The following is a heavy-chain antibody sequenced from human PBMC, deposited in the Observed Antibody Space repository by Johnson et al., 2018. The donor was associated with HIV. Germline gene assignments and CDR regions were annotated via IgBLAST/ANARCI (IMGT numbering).Heavy chain of an antibody. V-gene: IGHV3-13*01. D-gene: IGHD3-22*01. CDR3: AKTYYYDSSGSRAFDI. CDR2: IGTAGDT. J-gene: IGHJ3*02. CDR1: GFTVSSNY. Sequence: EVQLVESGGGLVQPGGSLRLSCAASGFTVSSNYMSWVRQGTGKGLEWVSDIGTAGDTYYPGSVKGRFTISRENAKNSLYLQMNSLRAEDTAVYYCAKTYYYDSSGSRAFDIWGQGTMVTVSS.